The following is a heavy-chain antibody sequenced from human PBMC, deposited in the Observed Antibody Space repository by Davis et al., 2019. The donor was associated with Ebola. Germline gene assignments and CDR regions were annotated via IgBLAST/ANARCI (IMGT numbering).Heavy chain of an antibody. V-gene: IGHV3-64*04. CDR2: ISSNGGST. J-gene: IGHJ4*02. Sequence: GGSLRLSCSASGFTFSSYAMHWVRQAPGKGLEYVSAISSNGGSTYYADSVKGRFTISRDNSKNTLYLQMNSLRAEDTAVYYCAQVYYGDSHLDYWGQGTLVTVSS. CDR1: GFTFSSYA. D-gene: IGHD4-17*01. CDR3: AQVYYGDSHLDY.